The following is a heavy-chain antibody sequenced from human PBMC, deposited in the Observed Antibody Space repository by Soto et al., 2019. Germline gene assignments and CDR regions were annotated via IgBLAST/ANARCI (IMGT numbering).Heavy chain of an antibody. Sequence: GGSLRLSCAASGFTFSNYAMSWVRQAPGKGLEWVSVISGSGGSTYYADSVKGRFTISRDNAKNSLYLQLNTLRVEDTAVYYCATSLSGYYYNYWGQGTLVTVSS. CDR3: ATSLSGYYYNY. D-gene: IGHD3-22*01. CDR2: ISGSGGST. V-gene: IGHV3-23*01. CDR1: GFTFSNYA. J-gene: IGHJ4*02.